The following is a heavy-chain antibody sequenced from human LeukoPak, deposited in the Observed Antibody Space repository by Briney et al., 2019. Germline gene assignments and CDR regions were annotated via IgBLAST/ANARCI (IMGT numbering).Heavy chain of an antibody. V-gene: IGHV4-59*01. CDR1: GGSFSSSY. Sequence: SEALSLTCTVSGGSFSSSYWSWIRQPPGKGLEWIGYISYSENTKYNPSLKSRVTISVDTSQNQFSLKLTSVTAADTDVYHCARAPWRTFFDYWGQGNLVTVSS. J-gene: IGHJ4*02. CDR2: ISYSENT. CDR3: ARAPWRTFFDY. D-gene: IGHD5-12*01.